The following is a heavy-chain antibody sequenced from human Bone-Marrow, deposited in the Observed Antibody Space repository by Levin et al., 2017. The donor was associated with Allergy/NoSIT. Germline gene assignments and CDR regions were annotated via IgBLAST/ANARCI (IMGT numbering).Heavy chain of an antibody. Sequence: LSLTCAASGFRFNIFWMNWVRQVPGKGPVWVSRISNDGSITTYADSVKGRFTISRDNANNTVYLQMSSLRAEDTAIYYCARDIYDYVWGTYAYWGQGSLVIVSS. J-gene: IGHJ4*02. CDR2: ISNDGSIT. CDR1: GFRFNIFW. D-gene: IGHD3-16*01. V-gene: IGHV3-74*01. CDR3: ARDIYDYVWGTYAY.